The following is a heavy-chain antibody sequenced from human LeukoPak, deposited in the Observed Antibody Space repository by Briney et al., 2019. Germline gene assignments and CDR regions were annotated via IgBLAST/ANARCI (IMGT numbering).Heavy chain of an antibody. V-gene: IGHV1-18*01. CDR1: GYTFATYG. CDR3: AKVAGVRMDY. Sequence: VKVSCKASGYTFATYGFCWVRQAPGHGREWMGWISGSTGKTDYAQKFQGRVAMATDTSTSTDYMELRSLRPNDTAVYFCAKVAGVRMDYWGQGTLVT. CDR2: ISGSTGKT. J-gene: IGHJ4*02. D-gene: IGHD3-3*01.